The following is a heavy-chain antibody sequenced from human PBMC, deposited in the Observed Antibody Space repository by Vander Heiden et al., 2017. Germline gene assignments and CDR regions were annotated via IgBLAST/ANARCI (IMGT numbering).Heavy chain of an antibody. CDR3: ARLRDYYDSSGLYYFDY. CDR2: IYPGDSDT. V-gene: IGHV5-51*01. Sequence: EVQLVQSGAEVKKPGESLKISCKGSGYSFPTYGIGWVRQMPGKGLEWMGIIYPGDSDTRYSPSFQGQVTISADKSISTAYLQWSSLKASDTAMYYCARLRDYYDSSGLYYFDYWGQGTLVTVSS. CDR1: GYSFPTYG. D-gene: IGHD3-22*01. J-gene: IGHJ4*02.